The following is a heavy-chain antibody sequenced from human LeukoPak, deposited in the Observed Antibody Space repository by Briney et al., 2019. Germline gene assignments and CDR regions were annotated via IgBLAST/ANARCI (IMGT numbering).Heavy chain of an antibody. CDR1: GGSISSGDYY. CDR3: ARVTRYYDFWSGYPPAGNWFDP. Sequence: PSQTLSLTCTVSGGSISSGDYYWSWIRQPPGKGLEWIGYIYYSGSTYYNPSLESRVTISVDTSKNQFSLKLSFVTAADTAVYYCARVTRYYDFWSGYPPAGNWFDPWGQGTLVTVSS. V-gene: IGHV4-30-4*01. D-gene: IGHD3-3*01. CDR2: IYYSGST. J-gene: IGHJ5*02.